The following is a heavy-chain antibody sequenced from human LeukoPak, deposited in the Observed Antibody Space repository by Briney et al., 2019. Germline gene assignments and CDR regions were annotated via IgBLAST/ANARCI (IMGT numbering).Heavy chain of an antibody. CDR3: ARGTGYLNNWFDP. D-gene: IGHD3/OR15-3a*01. J-gene: IGHJ5*02. CDR1: GFTFSSYS. Sequence: PGGSLRLSCAASGFTFSSYSMNWVRQAPGKGLEWVSSISSSSSYIYYADSVKGRFTISRDNAKNTLYLQMNSLRAEDTAVYYCARGTGYLNNWFDPWGQGTLVTVSS. V-gene: IGHV3-21*01. CDR2: ISSSSSYI.